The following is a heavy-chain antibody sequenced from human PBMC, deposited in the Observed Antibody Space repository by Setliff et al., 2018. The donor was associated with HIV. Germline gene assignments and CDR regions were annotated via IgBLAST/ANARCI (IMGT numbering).Heavy chain of an antibody. CDR2: IDYNEIT. CDR3: ASLFRLSGFWISFLPDY. CDR1: GDSVSRSNYY. Sequence: SETLSLTCTVSGDSVSRSNYYWAWIRQPPGKGLEWIGSIDYNEITYYNPSLKSRVTLSVDTPKNQFSLYLSSVTASDTAVYYCASLFRLSGFWISFLPDYWGQGILVTVS. D-gene: IGHD3-3*01. V-gene: IGHV4-39*01. J-gene: IGHJ4*02.